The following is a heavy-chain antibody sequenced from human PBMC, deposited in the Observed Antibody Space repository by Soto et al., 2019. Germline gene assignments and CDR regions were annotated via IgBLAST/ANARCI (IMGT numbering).Heavy chain of an antibody. J-gene: IGHJ4*02. CDR1: GGSISSYY. Sequence: LSLTCTVSGGSISSYYWSWIRQPPGKGLEWIGYIYYSGSTNYNPSLKSRVTISVDTSKNQFSLKLSSVTAADTAVYYCARVINQWWFDYWGQGTLVTVSS. D-gene: IGHD2-15*01. CDR2: IYYSGST. V-gene: IGHV4-59*01. CDR3: ARVINQWWFDY.